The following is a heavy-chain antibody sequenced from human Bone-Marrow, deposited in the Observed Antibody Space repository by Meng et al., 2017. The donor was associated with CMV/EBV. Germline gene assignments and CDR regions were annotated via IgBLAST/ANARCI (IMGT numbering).Heavy chain of an antibody. CDR2: IKQDGTVK. CDR1: GFPFSNYW. Sequence: GGSLRLSCPASGFPFSNYWMSWVRQAPGKGLEWVASIKQDGTVKFYVDSVKGRFTISRDNAKNSLSLQMNSLRAEETAVYYCPRGGQYDFWDCRPAVLDIWGQGTMVTVSS. V-gene: IGHV3-7*01. CDR3: PRGGQYDFWDCRPAVLDI. J-gene: IGHJ3*02. D-gene: IGHD3-3*01.